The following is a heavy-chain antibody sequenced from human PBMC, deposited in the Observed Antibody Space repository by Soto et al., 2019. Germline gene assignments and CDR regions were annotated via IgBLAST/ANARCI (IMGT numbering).Heavy chain of an antibody. J-gene: IGHJ4*02. CDR3: ARGHDSSDRAVDY. CDR2: ISYDGSNK. Sequence: QVQLVESGGGVVQPGRSLRLSCAASGFTFSSYAMHWVRQAPGKGLEWVAVISYDGSNKYYADSVKGRFTISRDNSKNTLYLQMNSLRAEDTAVYYWARGHDSSDRAVDYWGQGTLVTVSS. CDR1: GFTFSSYA. D-gene: IGHD3-22*01. V-gene: IGHV3-30-3*01.